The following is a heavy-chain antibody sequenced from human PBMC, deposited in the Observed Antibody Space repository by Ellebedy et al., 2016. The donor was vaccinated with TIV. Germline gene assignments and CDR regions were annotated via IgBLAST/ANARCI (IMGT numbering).Heavy chain of an antibody. CDR1: GFTVSSNY. D-gene: IGHD2-15*01. Sequence: GESLKISCAASGFTVSSNYMTWVRQAPGKGLEWVSIIYSGGSTYYADSVKDRFTISRDNAQNTLFLQMNSLRVEDTAVYYCARGWSTPDSWGQGTLVIVSS. CDR2: IYSGGST. CDR3: ARGWSTPDS. J-gene: IGHJ4*02. V-gene: IGHV3-66*01.